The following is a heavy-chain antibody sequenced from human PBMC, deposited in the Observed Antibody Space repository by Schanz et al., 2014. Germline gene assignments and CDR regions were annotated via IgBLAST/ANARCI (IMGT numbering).Heavy chain of an antibody. V-gene: IGHV7-4-1*02. CDR1: GYTFTNYA. J-gene: IGHJ4*02. Sequence: QVQLVQSGSELKKPGASVKVSCKASGYTFTNYAMNWVRQAPGQGLEWMGWINTNTGNPTYAQGFTGRFVFSLDTSVSTAYLRISFLKADDTAVFFCARGEANWGQYWGQGTLVTVSS. D-gene: IGHD7-27*01. CDR2: INTNTGNP. CDR3: ARGEANWGQY.